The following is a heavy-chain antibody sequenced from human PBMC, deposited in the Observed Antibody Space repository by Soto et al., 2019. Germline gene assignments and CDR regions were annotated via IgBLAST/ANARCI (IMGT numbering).Heavy chain of an antibody. Sequence: EVQLLESGGGLVQPGGSLRLSCAASGFTFSSYAMSWVRQAPGKGLEWVSAISGSGGSTYYADSVKGRFTISRDNSKNTLYLQMKSLRAEDTAVYYCAYTIFGPLTTETSRGRYFDYWGQGTLVTVSS. D-gene: IGHD3-3*01. CDR1: GFTFSSYA. CDR3: AYTIFGPLTTETSRGRYFDY. CDR2: ISGSGGST. V-gene: IGHV3-23*01. J-gene: IGHJ4*02.